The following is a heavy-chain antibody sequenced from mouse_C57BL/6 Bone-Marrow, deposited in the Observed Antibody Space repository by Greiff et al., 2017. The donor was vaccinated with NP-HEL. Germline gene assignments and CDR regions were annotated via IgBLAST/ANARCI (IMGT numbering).Heavy chain of an antibody. Sequence: EVQRVESGGGLVKPGGSLKLSCAASGFTFSSYSMSWVRQTPEKRLEWVATISDGGSYTYYPDNLKGRFTISRDNAKNNLYLQMSHLKSEDTAMYYCARNYYGYYFDYWGQGTTLTVSS. J-gene: IGHJ2*01. D-gene: IGHD1-1*01. V-gene: IGHV5-4*01. CDR3: ARNYYGYYFDY. CDR1: GFTFSSYS. CDR2: ISDGGSYT.